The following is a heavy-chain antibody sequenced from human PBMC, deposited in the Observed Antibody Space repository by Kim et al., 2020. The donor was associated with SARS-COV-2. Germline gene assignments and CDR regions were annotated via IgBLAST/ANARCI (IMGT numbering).Heavy chain of an antibody. CDR1: GFTFSSYA. J-gene: IGHJ4*02. CDR3: ARGRGSSGYYLDY. V-gene: IGHV3-30*04. CDR2: ISYDGSNK. Sequence: GGSLRLSCAASGFTFSSYAMHWVRQAPGKGLEWVAVISYDGSNKYYADSVKGRFTISRDNSKNTLNLQMNSLRAEDTAVYYCARGRGSSGYYLDYWGQGTLVTVSS. D-gene: IGHD3-22*01.